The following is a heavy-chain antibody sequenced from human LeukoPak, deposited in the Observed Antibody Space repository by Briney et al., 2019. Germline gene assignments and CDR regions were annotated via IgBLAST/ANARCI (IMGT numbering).Heavy chain of an antibody. CDR1: GGSISSYY. J-gene: IGHJ6*02. D-gene: IGHD6-19*01. Sequence: SETPSLTCTVSGGSISSYYWSWIRQPAGKGLEWIGRIYTSGSTNYNPSLKSRVTMSVDTSKNQFSLKLSSVTAADTAVYYCAITIVSSGWFVSYYGMDVWGQGTTVTVSS. CDR2: IYTSGST. CDR3: AITIVSSGWFVSYYGMDV. V-gene: IGHV4-4*07.